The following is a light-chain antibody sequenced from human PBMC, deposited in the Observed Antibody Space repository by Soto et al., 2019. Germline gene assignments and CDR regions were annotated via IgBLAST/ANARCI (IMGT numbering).Light chain of an antibody. CDR1: QRVSRN. Sequence: EIVRTQSPATLSVSPGARATLSCRASQRVSRNLAWYQQKPGQAPRLLIYGASTRATGIPARFSGSGSGTEFTLTISSLQAEDFAVYYCQQYNNWPQTFGQGTKLEIK. CDR3: QQYNNWPQT. V-gene: IGKV3-15*01. CDR2: GAS. J-gene: IGKJ2*01.